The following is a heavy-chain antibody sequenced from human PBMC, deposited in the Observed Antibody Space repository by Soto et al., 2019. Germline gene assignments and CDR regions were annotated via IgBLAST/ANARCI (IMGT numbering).Heavy chain of an antibody. CDR2: ISSSSSYT. Sequence: GGSLRLSCAASGFTFSDYYMSWIRQAPGKGLEWVSYISSSSSYTNYADSVKGRFTISRDNAKNSLYLQMNSLRAEDTAVYYCAKGRRRGYGGYDQGGAFDIWGQGTMVTVSS. V-gene: IGHV3-11*05. J-gene: IGHJ3*02. D-gene: IGHD5-12*01. CDR3: AKGRRRGYGGYDQGGAFDI. CDR1: GFTFSDYY.